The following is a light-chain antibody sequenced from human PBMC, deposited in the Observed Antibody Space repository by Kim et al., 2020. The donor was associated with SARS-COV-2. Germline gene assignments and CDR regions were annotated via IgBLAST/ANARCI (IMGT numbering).Light chain of an antibody. CDR2: RDT. J-gene: IGLJ2*01. Sequence: SYELTQPLSVSVALGQTARITCEGNNIGSENVHWYQQRPGQAPILVIFRDTNRPSGIPERFSGSKSGNTATLTISRAQAGDEADYYCQVWDSSTVVFGGGTQLTVL. V-gene: IGLV3-9*01. CDR1: NIGSEN. CDR3: QVWDSSTVV.